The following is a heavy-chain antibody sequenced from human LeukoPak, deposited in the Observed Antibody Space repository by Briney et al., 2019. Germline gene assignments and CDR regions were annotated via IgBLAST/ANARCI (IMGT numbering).Heavy chain of an antibody. V-gene: IGHV4-61*01. CDR3: VRLYRGGYYLLDY. CDR2: IFYSGTT. Sequence: SETLSLTCTVSGGSVSSGSYYWSWIRQPPGKGLEWIGYIFYSGTTNYNPSLKSRVTMSVDTSKNQFSLKLSSVTAADTAVYYCVRLYRGGYYLLDYWGQGTLVTVSS. J-gene: IGHJ4*02. CDR1: GGSVSSGSYY. D-gene: IGHD1-26*01.